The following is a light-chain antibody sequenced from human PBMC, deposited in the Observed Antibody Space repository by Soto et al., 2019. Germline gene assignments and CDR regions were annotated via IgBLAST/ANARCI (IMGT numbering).Light chain of an antibody. CDR2: GAS. J-gene: IGKJ1*01. CDR3: QQYHHWWT. Sequence: IVMTQSPATLSVSPWERVTLSCRASQSVSSNLAWYQQKPGQAPRLLIYGASTRATGIPDRFTGSDSGTEFILTISSLQSEDFAVYYCQQYHHWWTFGQGTKVDIK. CDR1: QSVSSN. V-gene: IGKV3-15*01.